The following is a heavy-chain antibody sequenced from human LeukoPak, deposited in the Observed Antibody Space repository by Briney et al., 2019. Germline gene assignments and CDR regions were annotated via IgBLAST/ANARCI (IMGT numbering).Heavy chain of an antibody. CDR1: GYTFTGYY. CDR3: ARDRDYYDSMCDY. J-gene: IGHJ4*02. Sequence: ASVKVSCKASGYTFTGYYMHWVRQAPGQGLEWMGWINPNSGGTNYAQKFQGRVTMTRDTSISTAYMELSRLRSDDTAVYYCARDRDYYDSMCDYWGQGTLVTVSS. CDR2: INPNSGGT. D-gene: IGHD3-22*01. V-gene: IGHV1-2*02.